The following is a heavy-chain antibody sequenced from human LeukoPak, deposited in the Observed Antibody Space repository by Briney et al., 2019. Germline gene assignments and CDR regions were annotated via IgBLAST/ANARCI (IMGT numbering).Heavy chain of an antibody. J-gene: IGHJ1*01. D-gene: IGHD3-22*01. CDR2: ISGSGSTI. CDR3: ARGFLARATYYYDSSGYSEYFQH. Sequence: PGGSLRPSCAASGFTFSSYAMSWVRQAPGKGLEWVSAISGSGSTIYYADSVKGRFTISRDNAKNSLYLQMNSLRAEDTAVYYCARGFLARATYYYDSSGYSEYFQHWGQGTLVTVSS. CDR1: GFTFSSYA. V-gene: IGHV3-23*01.